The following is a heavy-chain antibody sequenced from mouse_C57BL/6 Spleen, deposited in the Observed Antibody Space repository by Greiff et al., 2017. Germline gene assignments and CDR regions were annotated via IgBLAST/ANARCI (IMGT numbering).Heavy chain of an antibody. J-gene: IGHJ2*01. CDR3: AREGFYYGYSYFDY. CDR2: IHPNSGST. CDR1: GYTFTSYW. V-gene: IGHV1-64*01. D-gene: IGHD2-2*01. Sequence: QVQLQQPGAELVKPGASVKLSCKASGYTFTSYWMHWVKQRPGQGLEWIGMIHPNSGSTNYNEKFKSKATLTVDKSSSTAYMQLSSLTSEDSAVXYCAREGFYYGYSYFDYWGQGTTLTVSS.